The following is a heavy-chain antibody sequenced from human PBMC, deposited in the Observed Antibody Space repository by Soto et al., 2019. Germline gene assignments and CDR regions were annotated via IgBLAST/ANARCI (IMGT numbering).Heavy chain of an antibody. V-gene: IGHV3-30-3*01. J-gene: IGHJ4*02. Sequence: QVQLVESGGGVVQPGRSLRLSCAASGFTFSSYAMHWVRQAPGKGLEWVAVISYDGSNKYYADSVKGRFTISRDSSKNTLYLQMNSLRAEDTAVYYCARDRGNYYDSSGYYLSIDYWGQGTLVTVSS. CDR3: ARDRGNYYDSSGYYLSIDY. D-gene: IGHD3-22*01. CDR2: ISYDGSNK. CDR1: GFTFSSYA.